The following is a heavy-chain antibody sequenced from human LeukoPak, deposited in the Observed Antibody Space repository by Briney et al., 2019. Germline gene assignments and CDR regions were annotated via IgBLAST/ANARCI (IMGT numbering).Heavy chain of an antibody. V-gene: IGHV3-72*01. J-gene: IGHJ4*02. CDR3: VRVKGTYYYDSSGFEFDY. D-gene: IGHD3-22*01. Sequence: GGSLRLSCAASGFTFSDHYMDWVRQAPGKGLEWVGRTKNRANSYTTEYAASVTGRFTISRDDSKNLLFLHMKRLKTEDTAVYYCVRVKGTYYYDSSGFEFDYWGRGTLVTVSS. CDR1: GFTFSDHY. CDR2: TKNRANSYTT.